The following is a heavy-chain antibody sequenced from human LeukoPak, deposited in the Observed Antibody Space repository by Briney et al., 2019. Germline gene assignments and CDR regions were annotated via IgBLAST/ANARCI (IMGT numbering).Heavy chain of an antibody. Sequence: GGSLKLSCAASGFSFSGSAMHWVRQASGKGLEWVGRIRSKPHNYATAYAASVKGRFTLSRDDSENTAFLRMNSLRTEDTAVYYCTPVVGDVVFTNAYWGQGTLVTVSS. V-gene: IGHV3-73*01. J-gene: IGHJ4*02. D-gene: IGHD2-21*01. CDR3: TPVVGDVVFTNAY. CDR2: IRSKPHNYAT. CDR1: GFSFSGSA.